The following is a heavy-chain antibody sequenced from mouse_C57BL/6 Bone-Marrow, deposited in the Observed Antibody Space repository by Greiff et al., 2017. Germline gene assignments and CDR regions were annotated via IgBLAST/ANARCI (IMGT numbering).Heavy chain of an antibody. CDR3: TTHGKYEAMDY. D-gene: IGHD2-1*01. J-gene: IGHJ4*01. CDR2: ISNRANNHAT. CDR1: GFTFSDSW. Sequence: EVKLQESGGGLVQPGASMKLSCAASGFTFSDSWIAWVRQSPEQGLEWVADISNRANNHATYYAVSVKGRLTISRDDSKSSVYLQMHSLRAEDTGMYYCTTHGKYEAMDYWGQGTSVTVSS. V-gene: IGHV6-6*01.